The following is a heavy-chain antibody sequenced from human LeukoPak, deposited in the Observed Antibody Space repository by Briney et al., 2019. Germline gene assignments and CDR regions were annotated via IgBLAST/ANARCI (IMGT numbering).Heavy chain of an antibody. D-gene: IGHD3-10*02. V-gene: IGHV3-48*03. CDR2: ISSSGSTM. CDR1: GFTFSSYE. CDR3: AELGITMIGGV. J-gene: IGHJ6*04. Sequence: PGGSLRLSCAASGFTFSSYEMNWVRQARGKGLEWVSYISSSGSTMYYADSVKGRFTISRDNARNSLYLQMNSLRAEDTAVYYCAELGITMIGGVWGKGTTVTISS.